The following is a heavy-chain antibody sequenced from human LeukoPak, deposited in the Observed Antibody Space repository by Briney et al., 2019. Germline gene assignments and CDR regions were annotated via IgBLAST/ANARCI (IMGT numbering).Heavy chain of an antibody. CDR3: AKSYSSGWDFDS. V-gene: IGHV6-1*01. CDR2: TYYRSKWYN. CDR1: GGSVSSNTAA. Sequence: SQTLSLTCAVSGGSVSSNTAAWSWIRQSPSRGFEWLGRTYYRSKWYNDFAVSVKGRKTIKPDTSKNRFSLQLNSVTPEDTAVYYCAKSYSSGWDFDSWGQGTLVTVSS. J-gene: IGHJ4*02. D-gene: IGHD6-19*01.